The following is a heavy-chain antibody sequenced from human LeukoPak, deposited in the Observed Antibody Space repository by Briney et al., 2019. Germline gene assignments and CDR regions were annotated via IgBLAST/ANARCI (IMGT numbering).Heavy chain of an antibody. CDR3: ARHTTYYYDSSGPYFFDS. CDR2: IFYTVKT. V-gene: IGHV4-59*08. J-gene: IGHJ4*02. D-gene: IGHD3-22*01. CDR1: GGSVSGRY. Sequence: SETLSLTCTVSGGSVSGRYWSWIRQPPGKGLEWIGYIFYTVKTKYNPSLGSRVTISVDTSKSQFSLKLSSATAADTAVYYCARHTTYYYDSSGPYFFDSWGRGTLVTVSS.